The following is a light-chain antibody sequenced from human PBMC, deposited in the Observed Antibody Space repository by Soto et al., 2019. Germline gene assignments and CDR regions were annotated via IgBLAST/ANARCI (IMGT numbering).Light chain of an antibody. J-gene: IGKJ3*01. CDR3: QQYSNWPL. Sequence: IVMTQSPATLSVSPGERATLSCRASQSVGSNLAWYQQKPGQAPRLLIYDASTRATGIPARFSGSGSGTEFTLTISSLQSEDFAVYFCQQYSNWPLFGPGTKVDIK. CDR2: DAS. V-gene: IGKV3-15*01. CDR1: QSVGSN.